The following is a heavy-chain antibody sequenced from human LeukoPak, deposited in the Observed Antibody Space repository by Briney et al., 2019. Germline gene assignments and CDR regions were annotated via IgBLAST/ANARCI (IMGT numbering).Heavy chain of an antibody. CDR2: ISGSGGST. CDR3: TSLSDAIESFGTRNL. D-gene: IGHD2-8*01. Sequence: GGSLRLSCAASGFTFSSYAMSWVRQAPGKGLEWVSVISGSGGSTHYTDPVNGRFTISRDNSKNTLSLQMNSLRAEDTAVYYCTSLSDAIESFGTRNLWGQGTLVTVSS. CDR1: GFTFSSYA. V-gene: IGHV3-23*01. J-gene: IGHJ5*02.